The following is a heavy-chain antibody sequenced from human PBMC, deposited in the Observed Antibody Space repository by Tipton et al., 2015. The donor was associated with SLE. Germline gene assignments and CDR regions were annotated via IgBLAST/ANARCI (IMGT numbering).Heavy chain of an antibody. D-gene: IGHD2-15*01. CDR3: ARFPMGLNRGFGFDY. Sequence: TLSLTCDLNGGSFSGNYWSWIRQPPGKGLEWIGSIHYRDISHYNPSLMHRVTISVDTSKNQFSLRLSSVTAADTAVYYCARFPMGLNRGFGFDYWGQGTLVTVSS. CDR2: IHYRDIS. CDR1: GGSFSGNY. J-gene: IGHJ4*02. V-gene: IGHV4-34*01.